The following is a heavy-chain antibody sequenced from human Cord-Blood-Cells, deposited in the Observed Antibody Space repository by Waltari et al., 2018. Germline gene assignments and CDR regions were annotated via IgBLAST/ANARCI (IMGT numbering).Heavy chain of an antibody. J-gene: IGHJ3*02. CDR3: RLSSYDAFDTRSSYDAFDI. CDR1: GGSISSGGYY. V-gene: IGHV4-31*03. D-gene: IGHD6-6*01. CDR2: IYYSGST. Sequence: QVQLQESGPGLVKPSQTLSLTCTVSGGSISSGGYYWSWIRQHPGKGLEWIGYIYYSGSTYYNPSLKSRVTISVDTSKNQFSLKLSSVTAADTAVYYCRLSSYDAFDTRSSYDAFDIWGQGTMVTVSS.